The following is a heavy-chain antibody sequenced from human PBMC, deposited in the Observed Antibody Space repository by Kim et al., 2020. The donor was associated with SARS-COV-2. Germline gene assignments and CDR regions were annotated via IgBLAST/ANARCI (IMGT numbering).Heavy chain of an antibody. V-gene: IGHV3-23*01. CDR3: AKDRLDSSGKVFGY. J-gene: IGHJ4*02. Sequence: ADAVKRRFTISRDNSKNTLYMQMNSLRVEDTAVYYCAKDRLDSSGKVFGYWGQGTLVTVSS. D-gene: IGHD6-19*01.